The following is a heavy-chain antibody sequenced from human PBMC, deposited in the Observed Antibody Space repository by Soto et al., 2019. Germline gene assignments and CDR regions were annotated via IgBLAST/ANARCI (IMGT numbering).Heavy chain of an antibody. V-gene: IGHV3-74*01. CDR2: INSDGSST. CDR1: GFTFSSYW. J-gene: IGHJ6*03. Sequence: GGSLRLSCAASGFTFSSYWMHWVRQAPGKGLVWVSRINSDGSSTSYGDSVKGRFTISRDNAKNMLYLQMNSLRAEDTAVYYCARGGITMVRGVIHYYYYMDVWGKGTTVTVSS. D-gene: IGHD3-10*01. CDR3: ARGGITMVRGVIHYYYYMDV.